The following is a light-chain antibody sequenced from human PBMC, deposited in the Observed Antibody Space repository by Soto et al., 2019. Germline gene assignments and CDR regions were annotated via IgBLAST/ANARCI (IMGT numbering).Light chain of an antibody. J-gene: IGKJ5*01. CDR3: QQSDRPPLT. Sequence: DIQMTQSPSSLSASVGDSVTITCRASQSINTYLDWYQQKPGKAPKLLIYSASGLQSGVPSRFRGSGSGTVSLLSISGPQPENFADYSVQQSDRPPLTFSQGKRREIK. CDR1: QSINTY. V-gene: IGKV1-39*01. CDR2: SAS.